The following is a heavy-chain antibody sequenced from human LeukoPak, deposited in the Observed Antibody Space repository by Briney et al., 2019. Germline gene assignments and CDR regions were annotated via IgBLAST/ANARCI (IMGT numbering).Heavy chain of an antibody. CDR1: GFTFSSYW. CDR3: ARLLWFGDIMGYYFDY. V-gene: IGHV3-48*04. J-gene: IGHJ4*02. Sequence: GGSLRLSCAASGFTFSSYWMSWVRQAPGKGLEWVSYISSSGSTIYYADSVKGRFTISRDNAKNSLYLQMNSLRAEDTAVYYCARLLWFGDIMGYYFDYWGQGTLVTVSS. D-gene: IGHD3-10*01. CDR2: ISSSGSTI.